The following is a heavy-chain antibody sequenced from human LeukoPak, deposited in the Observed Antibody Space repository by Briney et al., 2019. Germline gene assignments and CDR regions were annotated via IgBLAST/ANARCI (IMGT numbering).Heavy chain of an antibody. CDR1: GGSITSTSYY. CDR3: ARGRVVGPTHFDY. D-gene: IGHD2-15*01. CDR2: VFYSGRT. Sequence: SETLSLTCSVSGGSITSTSYYWGWIRQPPGKGLEWIVTVFYSGRTYYNPSLKSRVTMSVDTSKNQFSLKLSSLTAADTAVYYCARGRVVGPTHFDYWGQGTLVTVSS. J-gene: IGHJ4*02. V-gene: IGHV4-39*07.